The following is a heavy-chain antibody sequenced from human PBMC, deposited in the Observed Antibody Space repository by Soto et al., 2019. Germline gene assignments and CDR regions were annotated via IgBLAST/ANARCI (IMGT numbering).Heavy chain of an antibody. CDR1: DYSFNTYW. Sequence: GESLKISCKGSDYSFNTYWIAWVRQMPGKGLEWMGIIYPGDSDTRYSPSFQGQATISADKSISTAHLQWSSLKASDTAMYYCATRITMVRGGGMDVWGQGTTVTVSS. D-gene: IGHD3-10*01. V-gene: IGHV5-51*01. J-gene: IGHJ6*02. CDR2: IYPGDSDT. CDR3: ATRITMVRGGGMDV.